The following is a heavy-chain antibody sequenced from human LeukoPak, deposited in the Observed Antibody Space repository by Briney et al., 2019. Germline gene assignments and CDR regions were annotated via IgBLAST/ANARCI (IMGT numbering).Heavy chain of an antibody. V-gene: IGHV4-39*01. CDR3: ARHGLLWFGELLHYYMDV. CDR1: GGSISSSNYY. D-gene: IGHD3-10*01. Sequence: SETLSLTCTVSGGSISSSNYYWGWIRQPPGKGLEWIGSIYYSGSTYYNPSLKSRVTISVDTSKNQFSLKLGSVTAADTAVYYCARHGLLWFGELLHYYMDVWGKGTTVTISS. CDR2: IYYSGST. J-gene: IGHJ6*03.